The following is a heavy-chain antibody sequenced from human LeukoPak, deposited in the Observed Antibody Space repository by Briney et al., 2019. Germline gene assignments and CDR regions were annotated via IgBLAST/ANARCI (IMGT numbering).Heavy chain of an antibody. V-gene: IGHV4-34*01. CDR3: ARASRGIDY. J-gene: IGHJ4*02. CDR2: INHSGST. CDR1: GGSFSGYD. Sequence: PSETLSLTCAVYGGSFSGYDWSWIRQPPGKGLEWIGEINHSGSTNYNPSLKSRVTISVDTSKNQFSLKLSSVTAADTAVYYCARASRGIDYWGQGTLVTVSS.